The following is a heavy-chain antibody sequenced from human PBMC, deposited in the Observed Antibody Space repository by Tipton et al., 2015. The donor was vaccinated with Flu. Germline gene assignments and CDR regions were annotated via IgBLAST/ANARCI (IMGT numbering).Heavy chain of an antibody. CDR3: ARRDFSNYVSDPKNWFDR. Sequence: TLSLTCTVSGGSISSSSYYWGWIRQPPGKGLEWIGSIYYSGSTYYNPSLKSRVTISVDTSKNQFSLKLSSVTAADMAVYYCARRDFSNYVSDPKNWFDRWGQGTLVTVSS. D-gene: IGHD4-11*01. CDR2: IYYSGST. V-gene: IGHV4-39*01. J-gene: IGHJ5*02. CDR1: GGSISSSSYY.